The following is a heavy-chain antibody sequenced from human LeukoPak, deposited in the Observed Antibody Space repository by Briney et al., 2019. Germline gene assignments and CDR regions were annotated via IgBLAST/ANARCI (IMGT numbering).Heavy chain of an antibody. V-gene: IGHV3-48*01. Sequence: GGSLRLSCAASGFTFSDYSMNWVRQAPGKGLEWVSYISSSGRTIYYADSVKGRFTISRDNARNSLYLQMNSLRAEDTAVYYCASGIAYGSFGYWGQGTLVTVSS. CDR1: GFTFSDYS. J-gene: IGHJ4*02. D-gene: IGHD3-10*01. CDR3: ASGIAYGSFGY. CDR2: ISSSGRTI.